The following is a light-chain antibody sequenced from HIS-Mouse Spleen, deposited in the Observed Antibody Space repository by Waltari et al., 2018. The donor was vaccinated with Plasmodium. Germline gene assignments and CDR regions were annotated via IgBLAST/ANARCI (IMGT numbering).Light chain of an antibody. Sequence: QSVLTQPPSASGTPGQRVTLSCSGSSSNIGSNTVTWYQQLPGTAPKLLIYSNNQRPSGVPDRFSGSKSGTSASLAISGLQSEDEADYYCAAWDDSLNGVFGGGTKLTVL. J-gene: IGLJ3*02. CDR2: SNN. CDR3: AAWDDSLNGV. V-gene: IGLV1-44*01. CDR1: SSNIGSNT.